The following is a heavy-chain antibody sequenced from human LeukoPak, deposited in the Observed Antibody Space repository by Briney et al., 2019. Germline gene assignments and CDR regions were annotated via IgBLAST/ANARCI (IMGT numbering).Heavy chain of an antibody. CDR2: ISGSDAST. CDR3: AKGSIAVAGTLDY. D-gene: IGHD6-19*01. CDR1: GFTFTSYA. Sequence: GGSLRLSCVASGFTFTSYAMNWVRQAPGKGLEWVSGISGSDASTHYADSVKGRFTISRDNSKNTVYLQMNSLRAEDTAVYYCAKGSIAVAGTLDYWGQGTLVTVSS. J-gene: IGHJ4*02. V-gene: IGHV3-23*01.